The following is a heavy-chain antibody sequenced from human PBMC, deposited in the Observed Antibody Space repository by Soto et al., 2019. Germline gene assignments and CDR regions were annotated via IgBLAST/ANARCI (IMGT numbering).Heavy chain of an antibody. V-gene: IGHV3-11*05. CDR1: GFTFSDYY. D-gene: IGHD3-9*01. CDR2: ISSSSSYT. Sequence: GGSLRLSCAASGFTFSDYYMSWIRQAPGKGLEWVSYISSSSSYTNYADSVKGRFTISRDNAKNSLYLQMNSLRAEDTAVYYCARVEPDYDILNGHYSNWFDPSGQGTLVTVYS. CDR3: ARVEPDYDILNGHYSNWFDP. J-gene: IGHJ5*02.